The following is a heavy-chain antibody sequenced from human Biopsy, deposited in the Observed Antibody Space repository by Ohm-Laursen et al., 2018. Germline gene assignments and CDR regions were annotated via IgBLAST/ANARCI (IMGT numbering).Heavy chain of an antibody. Sequence: GTLSLTCTVSGDSLTSGPENWSWIRQSPGQGLEYIGFIYSGGNTNYNPSLKNRVTMSVDTSKNQFYLKLYSVTAADTAVYYCARGRRTSGWPYFGNWGQGALVIVSP. D-gene: IGHD6-19*01. V-gene: IGHV4-61*01. J-gene: IGHJ4*02. CDR1: GDSLTSGPEN. CDR3: ARGRRTSGWPYFGN. CDR2: IYSGGNT.